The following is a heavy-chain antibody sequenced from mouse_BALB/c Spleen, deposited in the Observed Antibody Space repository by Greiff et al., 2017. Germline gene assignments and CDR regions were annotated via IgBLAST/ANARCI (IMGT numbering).Heavy chain of an antibody. Sequence: VQLQQSGAELAKPGASVKMSCKASGYTFTSYWMHWVKQRPGQGLEWIGYINPSTGYTEYNQKFKDKATLTADKSSSTAYMQLSSLTSEDSAVYYCARLDEYDEDYAMDYWGQGTSVTVSS. V-gene: IGHV1-7*01. J-gene: IGHJ4*01. CDR2: INPSTGYT. CDR1: GYTFTSYW. CDR3: ARLDEYDEDYAMDY. D-gene: IGHD2-4*01.